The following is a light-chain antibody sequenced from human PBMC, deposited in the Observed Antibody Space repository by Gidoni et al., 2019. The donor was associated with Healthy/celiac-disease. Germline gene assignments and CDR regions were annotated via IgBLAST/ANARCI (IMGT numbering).Light chain of an antibody. CDR3: QAWDSSTEVV. V-gene: IGLV3-1*01. Sequence: SYELTQPPSVSVSPGQTASITCSGEKLGDKYACWYQQKPGQSPVLVIYQDSKRPSGIPERFSGSNSGNTATLTISGTQAMGEADYYCQAWDSSTEVVFGGGTKLTVL. CDR1: KLGDKY. CDR2: QDS. J-gene: IGLJ2*01.